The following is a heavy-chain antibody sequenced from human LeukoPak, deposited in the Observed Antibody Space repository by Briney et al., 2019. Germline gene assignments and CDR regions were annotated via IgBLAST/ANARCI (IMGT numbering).Heavy chain of an antibody. CDR2: IYYGEGT. CDR3: ATSKYSGAWYGFDS. J-gene: IGHJ4*02. Sequence: SETLSLTCTVSGGSISSYYCIWIRQPPGKGLEWIGYIYYGEGTNSNPSLKSRVTVSVDKPNNQFSLKLTSVTAADTAVYYCATSKYSGAWYGFDSWGQGNLVTVSS. D-gene: IGHD2-8*02. V-gene: IGHV4-59*08. CDR1: GGSISSYY.